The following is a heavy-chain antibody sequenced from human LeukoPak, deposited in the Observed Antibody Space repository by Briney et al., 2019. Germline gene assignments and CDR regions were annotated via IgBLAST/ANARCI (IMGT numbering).Heavy chain of an antibody. CDR2: ISGSGGTT. CDR3: ARRGHGYGSPFDY. Sequence: PGGSLRLSCAASGFTFSSYAVTWVRQAPGKGLEWVSAISGSGGTTYYADSVKGRFTISRDNSKNTLDLQMNSLRAEDTAVYYCARRGHGYGSPFDYWGQGTLVTVSS. D-gene: IGHD5-18*01. J-gene: IGHJ4*02. CDR1: GFTFSSYA. V-gene: IGHV3-23*01.